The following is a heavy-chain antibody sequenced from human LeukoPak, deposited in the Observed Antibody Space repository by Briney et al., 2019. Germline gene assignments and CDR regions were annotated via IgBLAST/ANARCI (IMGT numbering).Heavy chain of an antibody. CDR1: GDSVSSSTAA. Sequence: SQTLSLTCAISGDSVSSSTAAWNWIRQSPSRGLEWLGRTYFGSKWFYDYAVFIKSRITINPDTSKNQFSLQLNSVTPEDTAIYYCARDLRTYMGINWFDPWGQGTLVTVSS. V-gene: IGHV6-1*01. J-gene: IGHJ5*02. CDR3: ARDLRTYMGINWFDP. D-gene: IGHD4-17*01. CDR2: TYFGSKWFY.